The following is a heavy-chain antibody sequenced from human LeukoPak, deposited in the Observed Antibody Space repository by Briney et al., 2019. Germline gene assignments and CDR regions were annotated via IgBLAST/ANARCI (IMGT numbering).Heavy chain of an antibody. J-gene: IGHJ6*02. CDR3: ARSSVTRQGYYYYYGMDV. D-gene: IGHD4-11*01. CDR1: GFTFSDYY. Sequence: PGGSLRLSCAASGFTFSDYYMSWIRQAPGKGLEWVPYISSSGSTIYYADSVKGRFTISRDNAKNSLYLQMNSLRAEDTAVYYCARSSVTRQGYYYYYGMDVWGQGTTVTVSS. CDR2: ISSSGSTI. V-gene: IGHV3-11*01.